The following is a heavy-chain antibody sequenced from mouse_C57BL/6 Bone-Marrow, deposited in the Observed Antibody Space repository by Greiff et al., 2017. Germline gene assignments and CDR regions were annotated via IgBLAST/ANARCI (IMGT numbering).Heavy chain of an antibody. J-gene: IGHJ1*03. V-gene: IGHV1-19*01. CDR1: GYTFTDYY. Sequence: EVQLQQSGPVLVKPGASVKMSCKASGYTFTDYYMNWVKQSHGKSLEWIGVINPYNGGTSYNQKFKGKATLTVDTSSSTAYMELNSLTSEDSAVYYCARGWLRRLVWYFDVWGTGTTVTVSS. D-gene: IGHD2-2*01. CDR2: INPYNGGT. CDR3: ARGWLRRLVWYFDV.